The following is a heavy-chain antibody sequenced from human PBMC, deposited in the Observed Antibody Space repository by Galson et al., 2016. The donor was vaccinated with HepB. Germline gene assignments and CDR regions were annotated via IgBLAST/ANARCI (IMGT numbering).Heavy chain of an antibody. D-gene: IGHD3-9*01. CDR1: GFTFSNYA. Sequence: SLRLSCAASGFTFSNYAMSWVRLAPGKGLEWVSGISGSGATTYYADSLRARFTISRDNSKNTLYLQMSTLRAEDTALYHCAKDREYFTPFKAWFDPWGQGTLVTVSS. V-gene: IGHV3-23*01. CDR3: AKDREYFTPFKAWFDP. J-gene: IGHJ5*02. CDR2: ISGSGATT.